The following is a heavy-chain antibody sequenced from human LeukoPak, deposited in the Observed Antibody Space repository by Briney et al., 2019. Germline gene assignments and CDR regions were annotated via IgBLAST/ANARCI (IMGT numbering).Heavy chain of an antibody. D-gene: IGHD3-10*01. CDR1: GFNFTRFV. CDR3: ARVSGRILIWPQLFGDGLGV. V-gene: IGHV3-23*05. Sequence: GGSLRLSCAASGFNFTRFVMTWVRQAPGRGLECVSAIYTGGHRAYYSDSVRGRFTISRDDSKNMLYLQMNSLRAEDTAIYYCARVSGRILIWPQLFGDGLGVWGQGTTVTVSS. CDR2: IYTGGHRA. J-gene: IGHJ6*02.